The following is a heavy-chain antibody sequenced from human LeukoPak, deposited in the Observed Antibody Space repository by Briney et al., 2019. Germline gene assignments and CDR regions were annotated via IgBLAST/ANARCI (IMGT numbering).Heavy chain of an antibody. CDR1: GFTFSSNY. D-gene: IGHD6-19*01. CDR3: ARDQYSSGWYGN. CDR2: IYSGGST. Sequence: GGSLRLSCAASGFTFSSNYMSWVRQAPGKGLEWVSVIYSGGSTYYADSVKGRFTISRDNSKNTLYLQMNSLRAEDTAVYYCARDQYSSGWYGNWGQGTLVTVSS. V-gene: IGHV3-53*01. J-gene: IGHJ4*02.